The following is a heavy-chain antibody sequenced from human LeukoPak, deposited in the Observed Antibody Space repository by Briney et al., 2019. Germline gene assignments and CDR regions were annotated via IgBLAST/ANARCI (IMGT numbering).Heavy chain of an antibody. CDR1: GGSISSYY. Sequence: PSETLSLTCTVSGGSISSYYWSWIRQPPGKGLEWIGYIYYSGSTNYNPSLKSRVTISVDTSKNQFSLKLSSVTAADTAIFYCARGNGGYAVYWGQGTLVTVSS. J-gene: IGHJ4*02. V-gene: IGHV4-59*01. D-gene: IGHD5-12*01. CDR3: ARGNGGYAVY. CDR2: IYYSGST.